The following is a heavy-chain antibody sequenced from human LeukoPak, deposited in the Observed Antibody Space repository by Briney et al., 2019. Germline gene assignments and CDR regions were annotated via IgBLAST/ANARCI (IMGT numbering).Heavy chain of an antibody. Sequence: SETLSLTCTVSGGSISSSSYYWGWIRHPPGKGLEWIGSIYYSGSTYYNPSLKSRVTISVDTSKNQFSLKLSSVTAADTAVYYCARRGSGWYRNWFDPWGQGTLVTVSS. D-gene: IGHD6-19*01. CDR3: ARRGSGWYRNWFDP. J-gene: IGHJ5*02. V-gene: IGHV4-39*01. CDR2: IYYSGST. CDR1: GGSISSSSYY.